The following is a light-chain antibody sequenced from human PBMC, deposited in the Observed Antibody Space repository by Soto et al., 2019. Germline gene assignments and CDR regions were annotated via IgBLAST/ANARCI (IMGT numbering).Light chain of an antibody. CDR1: SSDVGGYNY. Sequence: QSVLTQPASVSGSPGQSITISCTGTSSDVGGYNYVSWYQQHPGKAPKLMIYEVSNRPSGVSNRFSGSKSGNTASLTISGLQAEDXADYYCSSYTSSSTLEVVGTGTKVTVL. V-gene: IGLV2-14*01. J-gene: IGLJ1*01. CDR2: EVS. CDR3: SSYTSSSTLEV.